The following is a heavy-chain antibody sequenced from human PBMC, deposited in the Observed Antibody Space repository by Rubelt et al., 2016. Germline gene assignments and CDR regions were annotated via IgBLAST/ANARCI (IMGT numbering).Heavy chain of an antibody. CDR1: GGTFSSYA. CDR2: IRAYNGNT. D-gene: IGHD3-10*01. Sequence: QVQLVQSGAEVKKPGSSVKVSCKASGGTFSSYAISWVRQAPGQGLEWMGWIRAYNGNTNYAQKRQGRVTMTTDTSTSTAYMELRSLRADDTAVYYCARVRFGDSWFDPWGQGTLVTVSS. CDR3: ARVRFGDSWFDP. V-gene: IGHV1-18*01. J-gene: IGHJ5*02.